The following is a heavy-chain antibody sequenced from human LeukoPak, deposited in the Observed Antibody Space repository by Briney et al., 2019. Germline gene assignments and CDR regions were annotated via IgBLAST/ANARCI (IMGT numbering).Heavy chain of an antibody. D-gene: IGHD2-2*01. CDR3: ARDRPPSHWHFDL. CDR2: LSIGGGT. Sequence: PGGSLRLSCAASGFNVSSAYMRSVRQAPTKGLQWVSILSIGGGTDYANFVRGRFTISRDNSKNILYLQMHSLRAEDTAVYYCARDRPPSHWHFDLWGRGTLVTVSS. V-gene: IGHV3-53*01. CDR1: GFNVSSAY. J-gene: IGHJ2*01.